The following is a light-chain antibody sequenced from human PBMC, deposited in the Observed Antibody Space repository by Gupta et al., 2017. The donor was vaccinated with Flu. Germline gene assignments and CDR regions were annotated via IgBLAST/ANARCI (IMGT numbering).Light chain of an antibody. Sequence: ERLMTQSPPTLSVSPGERVTLSCRASQNISRNLAWYQQNPGQAPRLLLYGASTRATDIPARFSGSGSWTEFTLTISSLQSEDFAVYYCQQFDNWPFTFGPGTKVDI. CDR1: QNISRN. V-gene: IGKV3-15*01. J-gene: IGKJ3*01. CDR2: GAS. CDR3: QQFDNWPFT.